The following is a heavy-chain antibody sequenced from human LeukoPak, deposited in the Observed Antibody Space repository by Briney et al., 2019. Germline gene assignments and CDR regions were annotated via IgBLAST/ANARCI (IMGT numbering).Heavy chain of an antibody. CDR3: ARGRALFGESILYYFDY. D-gene: IGHD3-10*01. Sequence: ASVKVSCKASGYTFTSYDINWVRQATGQGLEWMGWMNSNSGSTGYAQKFQGRVTMTRNTSISTAYMELSNPRSEDTAVYYCARGRALFGESILYYFDYWGQGTLVTVSS. J-gene: IGHJ4*02. V-gene: IGHV1-8*01. CDR2: MNSNSGST. CDR1: GYTFTSYD.